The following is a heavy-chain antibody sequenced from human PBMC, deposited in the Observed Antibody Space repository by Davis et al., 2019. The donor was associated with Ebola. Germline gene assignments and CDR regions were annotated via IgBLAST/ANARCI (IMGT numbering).Heavy chain of an antibody. CDR2: INWNGGST. CDR3: ARVWGTYDSSGYYSRLFDY. CDR1: GFTFDDYG. V-gene: IGHV3-20*04. J-gene: IGHJ4*02. D-gene: IGHD3-22*01. Sequence: GGSLRLSCAASGFTFDDYGMSWVRQAPGKGLEWVSGINWNGGSTGYADSVKGRFTISRDNAKNSLYLQMNSLRDEDTAVYYCARVWGTYDSSGYYSRLFDYWGQGTLVTVSS.